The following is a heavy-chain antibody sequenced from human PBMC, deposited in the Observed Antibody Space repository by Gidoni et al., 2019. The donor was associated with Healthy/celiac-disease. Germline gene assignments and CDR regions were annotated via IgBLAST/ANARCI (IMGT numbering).Heavy chain of an antibody. CDR3: ARCRLITMVRGALGWFDP. CDR2: INHSGST. Sequence: QVQLQQWGAGLLKPSETLSLTCAVYGGSFSGYYWSWIRQPPGKGLEWIGEINHSGSTNYNPSLKSRVTISVDTSKNQFSLKLSSVTAADTAVYYCARCRLITMVRGALGWFDPWGQGTLVTVSS. D-gene: IGHD3-10*01. J-gene: IGHJ5*02. CDR1: GGSFSGYY. V-gene: IGHV4-34*01.